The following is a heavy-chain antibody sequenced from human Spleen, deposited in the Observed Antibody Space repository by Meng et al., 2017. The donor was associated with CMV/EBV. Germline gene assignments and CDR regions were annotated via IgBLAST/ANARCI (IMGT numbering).Heavy chain of an antibody. V-gene: IGHV3-21*01. CDR1: GFTFSSYS. D-gene: IGHD3-22*01. CDR3: ARGRSYYDNGPGAGGAFEI. Sequence: GESLKISCAASGFTFSSYSMNWVRQAPGKGLEWVSSISSSSSYIYYADSVKGRFTISRDNAKNSLYLQMNSLRVEDTAVYYCARGRSYYDNGPGAGGAFEIWGQGTTVTVSS. CDR2: ISSSSSYI. J-gene: IGHJ3*02.